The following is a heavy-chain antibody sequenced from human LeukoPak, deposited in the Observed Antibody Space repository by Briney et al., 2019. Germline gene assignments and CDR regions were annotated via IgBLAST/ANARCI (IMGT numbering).Heavy chain of an antibody. CDR2: IYPGDSDT. CDR1: GYSFTSYW. Sequence: GESLKISCKGSGYSFTSYWIGWVRQMPGKGLEWMGIIYPGDSDTRYSPSFQGQVTISADKSISTAYLQWSSLKASDTAIYYCARLFDCSGGSCYFDYWGQGTLVTVSS. V-gene: IGHV5-51*01. D-gene: IGHD2-15*01. CDR3: ARLFDCSGGSCYFDY. J-gene: IGHJ4*02.